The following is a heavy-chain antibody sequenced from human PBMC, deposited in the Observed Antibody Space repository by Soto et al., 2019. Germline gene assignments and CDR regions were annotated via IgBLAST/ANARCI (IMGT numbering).Heavy chain of an antibody. CDR3: AGITTFGVVNYGLDV. J-gene: IGHJ6*02. CDR1: GVSVSGGVSY. Sequence: QVRLQESGPGLVQPSQTLSLTCTVSGVSVSGGVSYWGWFRQHSGKGLDWLGYIYSTGSTYYNPSLQSRVSISSYTSQNQFTLTLLSVPAADTAVYYCAGITTFGVVNYGLDVWGQGTKVTVSS. CDR2: IYSTGST. D-gene: IGHD3-3*01. V-gene: IGHV4-31*04.